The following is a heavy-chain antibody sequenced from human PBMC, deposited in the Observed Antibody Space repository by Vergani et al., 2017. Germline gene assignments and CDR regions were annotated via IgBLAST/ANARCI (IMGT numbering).Heavy chain of an antibody. D-gene: IGHD2-2*01. J-gene: IGHJ4*02. CDR3: AKESQDDTVEAPAARQGTFDT. Sequence: QVQLVESGGGVVQPGRSLRLSCAASGFTFSHYGIHWVRQPPGKGLEWVAVIWSDGSRKYYGDSVKVRFTISRDKSKNTVYLQMNSLRAEDTAVYYCAKESQDDTVEAPAARQGTFDTWGRGTLVNVSS. CDR2: IWSDGSRK. CDR1: GFTFSHYG. V-gene: IGHV3-33*03.